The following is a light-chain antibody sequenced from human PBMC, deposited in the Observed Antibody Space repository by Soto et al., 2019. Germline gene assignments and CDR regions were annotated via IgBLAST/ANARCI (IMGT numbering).Light chain of an antibody. CDR2: GAS. CDR3: QHRINWPLT. CDR1: QSVSSSY. Sequence: EIVLTQSPGTLSLSPGEGATLACRASQSVSSSYLAWYQQKPGQAPRLLIYGASSRATGIPARFSGSGSGTDFTLTISSLEPEDFAVYYCQHRINWPLTFGGGTKVDIK. J-gene: IGKJ4*01. V-gene: IGKV3D-20*02.